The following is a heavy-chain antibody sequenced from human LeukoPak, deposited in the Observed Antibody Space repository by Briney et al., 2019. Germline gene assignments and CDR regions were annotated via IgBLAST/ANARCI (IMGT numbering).Heavy chain of an antibody. CDR1: GFTFSDSS. V-gene: IGHV3-73*01. Sequence: VGSLRLSCAASGFTFSDSSIHWVRQASGKGLEWIGLMEKELNGYATAYAASVRGRFTISRDDSQNTAYLQMDSLKTEDTALYYCTRDSGTYNWLDPWGQGTLVTVSS. CDR3: TRDSGTYNWLDP. J-gene: IGHJ5*02. CDR2: MEKELNGYAT. D-gene: IGHD1-26*01.